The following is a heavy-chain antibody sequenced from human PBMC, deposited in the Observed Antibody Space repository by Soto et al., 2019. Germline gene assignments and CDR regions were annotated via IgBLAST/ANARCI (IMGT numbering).Heavy chain of an antibody. CDR2: VNPKRGGT. CDR3: ARDSGLPGQFWYFAI. J-gene: IGHJ2*01. Sequence: QAQLVHSGTEVKKPGASVRVSCKTYGYTFSDYFLHWVRQAPGQGPEWMGFVNPKRGGTQYAQKFQGRVCMTGDTSINTVYMELSGLTSDDTAVYFCARDSGLPGQFWYFAIWGRGTLVSVSS. CDR1: GYTFSDYF. V-gene: IGHV1-2*02.